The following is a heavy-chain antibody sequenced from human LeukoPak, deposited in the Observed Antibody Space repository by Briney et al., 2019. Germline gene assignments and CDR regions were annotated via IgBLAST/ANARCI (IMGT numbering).Heavy chain of an antibody. Sequence: GGSLRLSCAASGFTFDDYTMHWVRQAPGKGLEWVAYISRDGSPIYYADSVRGRFTISRDNAKNSLYLQMNSLRAEDTAVYYCARVRYNSGYIFDSWGQGTLVAVSS. D-gene: IGHD5-18*01. CDR1: GFTFDDYT. J-gene: IGHJ4*02. V-gene: IGHV3-48*04. CDR2: ISRDGSPI. CDR3: ARVRYNSGYIFDS.